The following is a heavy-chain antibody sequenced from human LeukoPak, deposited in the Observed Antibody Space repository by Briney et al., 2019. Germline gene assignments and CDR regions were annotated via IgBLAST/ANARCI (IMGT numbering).Heavy chain of an antibody. CDR3: VRVAGTGVDY. J-gene: IGHJ4*02. CDR2: INPSGGST. D-gene: IGHD6-19*01. CDR1: GYTFTSYY. V-gene: IGHV1-46*01. Sequence: ASVKVSCKASGYTFTSYYMHWVRQAPGQGLEWMGIINPSGGSTSYAQRFQGRVTMTRDTSTSTVYMELNSLRSEDTAVYYCVRVAGTGVDYWGQGTLVTVSS.